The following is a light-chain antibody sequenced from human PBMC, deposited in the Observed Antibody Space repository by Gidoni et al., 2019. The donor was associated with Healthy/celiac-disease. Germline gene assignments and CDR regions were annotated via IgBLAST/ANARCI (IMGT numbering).Light chain of an antibody. V-gene: IGKV3-15*01. CDR1: QSVSSN. CDR3: QQYNNWPLT. CDR2: GAS. J-gene: IGKJ3*01. Sequence: EIVMTQSPATLSVSQGERATLSCRASQSVSSNLAWYQQKTGQATRLLLYGASTRATGIPARFSGSGSGTEFTLTISSLQSEEFAVYYCQQYNNWPLTFGPGTKVDSK.